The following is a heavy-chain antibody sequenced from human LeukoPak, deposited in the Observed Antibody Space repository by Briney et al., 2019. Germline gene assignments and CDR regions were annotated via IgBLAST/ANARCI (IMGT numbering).Heavy chain of an antibody. Sequence: GGSLRLSCAASGFTFSSYEMNWVRQAPGKGLEWVSYISSSGSTIYYADSVKGRFTISRDNAKNSLYLQMNSLRAEDTAAYYCARSSSSSWYLDYWGQGTLVTVSS. D-gene: IGHD6-13*01. CDR3: ARSSSSSWYLDY. CDR2: ISSSGSTI. V-gene: IGHV3-48*03. J-gene: IGHJ4*02. CDR1: GFTFSSYE.